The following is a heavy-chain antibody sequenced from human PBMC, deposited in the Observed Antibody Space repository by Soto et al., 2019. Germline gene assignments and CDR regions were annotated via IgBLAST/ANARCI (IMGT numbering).Heavy chain of an antibody. CDR1: GDTLTKYH. V-gene: IGHV1-46*01. CDR3: ARLKVTSGLSY. Sequence: ASVKVSCKASGDTLTKYHIHWVRQAPGQGLEWMGTIDPSGSSTSCAQNLQGRVTMTRDTSAGIVYMELSSLRSEDTAVYYCARLKVTSGLSYWGQGTLVTVSS. D-gene: IGHD6-19*01. J-gene: IGHJ4*02. CDR2: IDPSGSST.